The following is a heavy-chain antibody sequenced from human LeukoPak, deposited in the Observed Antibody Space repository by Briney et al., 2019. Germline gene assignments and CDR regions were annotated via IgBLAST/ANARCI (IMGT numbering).Heavy chain of an antibody. Sequence: GGSLRLSCAASGFTFSSYAMHWVRQAPGKGLEWVAFIRYDGSNKYYADSVKGRFTISRDNSKNTLYLQMNSLRAEDTAVYYCAKDPQYKWLRFPGLSWFDPWGQGTLVTVSS. V-gene: IGHV3-30*02. J-gene: IGHJ5*02. CDR1: GFTFSSYA. CDR2: IRYDGSNK. CDR3: AKDPQYKWLRFPGLSWFDP. D-gene: IGHD5-12*01.